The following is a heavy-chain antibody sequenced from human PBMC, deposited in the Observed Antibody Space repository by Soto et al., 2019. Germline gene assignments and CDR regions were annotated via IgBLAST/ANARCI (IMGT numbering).Heavy chain of an antibody. D-gene: IGHD2-21*02. CDR1: GYSSSNYY. CDR3: ASVTTIWSN. V-gene: IGHV1-46*01. J-gene: IGHJ4*02. Sequence: QVQVVQSGAEVKEPGASVKVSCKASGYSSSNYYTHWVRQAPGQGLEWMGIVNPYGASSNYAQSFQGRVTLTRDTSTNTDYMDLSRLTSDDTAVYYCASVTTIWSNWGQATLVTVSS. CDR2: VNPYGASS.